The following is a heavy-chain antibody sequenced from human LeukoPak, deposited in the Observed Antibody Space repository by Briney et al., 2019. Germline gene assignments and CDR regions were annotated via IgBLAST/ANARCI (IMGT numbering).Heavy chain of an antibody. CDR3: ARVEGSGYSL. CDR1: GGTFSSYA. V-gene: IGHV1-69*05. Sequence: SVKVSCKASGGTFSSYAISWVRQAPGQGLEWMGRIIPIFGTANYAQKFQGRVTITTDETTSTAYMELSSLRSEDTAVYYCARVEGSGYSLWGQGTLVTVSS. CDR2: IIPIFGTA. D-gene: IGHD3-3*01. J-gene: IGHJ4*02.